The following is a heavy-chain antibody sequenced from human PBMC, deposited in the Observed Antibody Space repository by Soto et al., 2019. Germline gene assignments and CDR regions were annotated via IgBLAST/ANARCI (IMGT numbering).Heavy chain of an antibody. D-gene: IGHD3-10*01. CDR3: ARDQWAMVRGVIINYFDY. CDR1: GGSVSSGDYC. V-gene: IGHV4-30-4*01. Sequence: QVQLQESGPGLVKPSQTLSLTCTVSGGSVSSGDYCWSWIRQPPGKGLEWIGYIYYSENTYYNPSLKSRVTISADTSKNQFSPKLSSVTAADTAVYYCARDQWAMVRGVIINYFDYWGQGTLVTVSS. J-gene: IGHJ4*02. CDR2: IYYSENT.